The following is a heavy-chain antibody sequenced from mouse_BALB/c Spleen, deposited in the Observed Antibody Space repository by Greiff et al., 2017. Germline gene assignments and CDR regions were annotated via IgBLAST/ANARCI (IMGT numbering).Heavy chain of an antibody. Sequence: EVQLVESGGGLVQPGGSLKLSCAASGFTFSSYTMSWVRQTPEKRLEWVAYISNGGGSTYYPDTVKGRFTISRDNAKNTLYLQMSSLKSEDTAMYYCARRGDYGSSYDYAMDYWGQGTSVTVSS. J-gene: IGHJ4*01. D-gene: IGHD1-1*01. V-gene: IGHV5-12-2*01. CDR3: ARRGDYGSSYDYAMDY. CDR1: GFTFSSYT. CDR2: ISNGGGST.